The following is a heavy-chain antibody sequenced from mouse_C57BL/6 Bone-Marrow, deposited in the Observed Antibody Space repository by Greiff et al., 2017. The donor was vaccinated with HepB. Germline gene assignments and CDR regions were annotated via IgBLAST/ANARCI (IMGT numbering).Heavy chain of an antibody. Sequence: DVMLVESGGGLMKPGGSLKLSCAASGFTFSSYAMSWVRQTPEKRLEWVATISDGGSYTYYPDNVKGRFTISRDNAKNNLYLQMSHLKSEDTAMYYCARDRPSSWFAYWGQGTLVTVSA. CDR2: ISDGGSYT. CDR1: GFTFSSYA. V-gene: IGHV5-4*01. J-gene: IGHJ3*01. CDR3: ARDRPSSWFAY.